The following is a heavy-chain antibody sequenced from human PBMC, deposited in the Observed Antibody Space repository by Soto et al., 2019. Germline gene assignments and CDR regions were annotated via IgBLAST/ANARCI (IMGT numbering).Heavy chain of an antibody. J-gene: IGHJ4*02. V-gene: IGHV3-30-3*01. CDR3: ARDFSRVKSYGMN. CDR2: ISYDGSNK. D-gene: IGHD5-18*01. CDR1: GFTFSSYA. Sequence: GGSLRLSCAASGFTFSSYAMHWVRQAPGKGLEWVAVISYDGSNKYYADSVKGRFTISRDNAKNSLYLQMNSLRAEDTAVYYCARDFSRVKSYGMNWGQGTLVTVSS.